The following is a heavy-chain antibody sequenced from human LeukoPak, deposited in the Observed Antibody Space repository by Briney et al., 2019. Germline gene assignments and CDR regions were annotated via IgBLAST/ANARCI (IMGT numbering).Heavy chain of an antibody. CDR1: GFTFSNYA. V-gene: IGHV3-23*01. Sequence: PGGSPRLSCAASGFTFSNYAMNWVRQAPGKGLEWVSAISGSGGDTYYADSVKGRFTISRDNSKNTLYLQMNSLRAEDTALYYCAELGSFDYWGQGTLVTVSS. CDR3: AELGSFDY. D-gene: IGHD1-26*01. CDR2: ISGSGGDT. J-gene: IGHJ4*02.